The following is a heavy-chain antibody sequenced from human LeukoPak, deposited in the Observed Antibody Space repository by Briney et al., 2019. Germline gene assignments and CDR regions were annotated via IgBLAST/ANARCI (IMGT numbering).Heavy chain of an antibody. CDR2: ISHDGSKR. V-gene: IGHV3-30*04. CDR1: KFTFSTYT. D-gene: IGHD3-10*01. CDR3: ARTGDPLYYYGSGSYPKPGGPPDY. Sequence: GGSLRLSCAXSKFTFSTYTLHWVRQAPGKGLKWVAVISHDGSKRYYADSVKGRFTISRDNSKNTLYLQMNSLRPEDTAVYYCARTGDPLYYYGSGSYPKPGGPPDYWGQGTLVTVSS. J-gene: IGHJ4*02.